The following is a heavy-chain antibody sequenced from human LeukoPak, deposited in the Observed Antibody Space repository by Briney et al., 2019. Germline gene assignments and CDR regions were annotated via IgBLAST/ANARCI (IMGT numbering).Heavy chain of an antibody. D-gene: IGHD3-10*01. V-gene: IGHV1-3*01. CDR3: ALGSGSYDWWFDP. Sequence: ASVKVSCKASGYTFTSYAVHWVRQAPGQRLEWMGWINAGNGNTKYSQKFQGRVTITRDTSASTAYMELSSLRSEDTAVYYCALGSGSYDWWFDPWGQGTLVTVSS. CDR2: INAGNGNT. CDR1: GYTFTSYA. J-gene: IGHJ5*02.